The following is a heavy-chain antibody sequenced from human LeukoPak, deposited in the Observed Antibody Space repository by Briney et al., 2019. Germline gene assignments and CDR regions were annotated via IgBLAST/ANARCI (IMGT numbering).Heavy chain of an antibody. CDR2: INHNGNVN. J-gene: IGHJ6*02. CDR3: ARGGGLDV. Sequence: GGSLRLSCVSSGFTFNSYAINWVRQAPGKGLEWVASINHNGNVNYYVDSVKGRFTISRDNAKNSLYLQMSNLRAEDTAVYFCARGGGLDVWGQGATVTVSS. CDR1: GFTFNSYA. V-gene: IGHV3-7*03. D-gene: IGHD3-16*01.